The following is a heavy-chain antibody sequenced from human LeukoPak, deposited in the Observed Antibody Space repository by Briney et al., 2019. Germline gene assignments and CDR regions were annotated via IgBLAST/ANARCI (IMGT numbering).Heavy chain of an antibody. CDR3: AMLWFGEFDVDY. Sequence: GGSLRLSCAASGFTFSSYAMSWVRQAPGKGLEWVSAISGSGGSTYYADSVKGRFTISRDNSKNTLYLQMNSLRAEDTAVYYCAMLWFGEFDVDYWGQGTLVTVSS. J-gene: IGHJ4*02. V-gene: IGHV3-23*01. CDR1: GFTFSSYA. CDR2: ISGSGGST. D-gene: IGHD3-10*01.